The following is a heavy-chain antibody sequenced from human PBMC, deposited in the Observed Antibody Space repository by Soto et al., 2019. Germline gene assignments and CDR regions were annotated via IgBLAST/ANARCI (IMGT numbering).Heavy chain of an antibody. CDR2: ISYDGSNK. CDR1: GFTFSSYG. D-gene: IGHD6-19*01. CDR3: AKDQQWLVRTY. V-gene: IGHV3-30*18. J-gene: IGHJ4*02. Sequence: QVQLVESGGGVVQPGRSLRLSCAASGFTFSSYGMHWVRQAPGKGLEWVAVISYDGSNKYYADSVKGRFTISRDNSKNTLYLQMNSLRAEDTAVYYCAKDQQWLVRTYWGQGTLVTVSS.